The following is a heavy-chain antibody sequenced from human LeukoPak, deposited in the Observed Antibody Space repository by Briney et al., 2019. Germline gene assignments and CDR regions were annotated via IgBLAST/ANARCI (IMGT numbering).Heavy chain of an antibody. Sequence: PSETLSLTCTVAGGSISSYYWSWIRKPPGKGLEWIGYIYYSGSTNYNPSLKSRVTISVDTSKNQFSLKLSSVTAADTAVYYCARHDSVITGTTYDFDYWGQGTLVTVSS. CDR2: IYYSGST. J-gene: IGHJ4*02. D-gene: IGHD1-7*01. CDR3: ARHDSVITGTTYDFDY. CDR1: GGSISSYY. V-gene: IGHV4-59*08.